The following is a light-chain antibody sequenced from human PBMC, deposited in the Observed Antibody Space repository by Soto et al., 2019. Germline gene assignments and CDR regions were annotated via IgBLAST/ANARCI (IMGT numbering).Light chain of an antibody. CDR2: DVS. J-gene: IGKJ3*01. CDR1: QSVDNY. Sequence: EIVLTQFPATLSLSPGERATLSCRASQSVDNYLAWYQQKPGQAPRLLIYDVSNRATGTPARFSGSGSGTDFTLSISSLEPEDFAVYYCQQRSNRPRFTFGPGTKVDIK. CDR3: QQRSNRPRFT. V-gene: IGKV3-11*01.